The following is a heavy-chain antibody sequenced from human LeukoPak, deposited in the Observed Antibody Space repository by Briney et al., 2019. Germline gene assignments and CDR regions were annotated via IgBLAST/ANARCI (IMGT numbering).Heavy chain of an antibody. CDR3: ARDVYCSSTSCSFDY. Sequence: GASVKVSCKASGYTFTSYGISWVRQAPGQGLEWMGWISAYNGNTNYAQKLQGRVTMTTDTSTSTAYMELRSLRSDDTAVYYCARDVYCSSTSCSFDYWGQGTLVTVSS. V-gene: IGHV1-18*01. CDR2: ISAYNGNT. D-gene: IGHD2-2*01. CDR1: GYTFTSYG. J-gene: IGHJ4*02.